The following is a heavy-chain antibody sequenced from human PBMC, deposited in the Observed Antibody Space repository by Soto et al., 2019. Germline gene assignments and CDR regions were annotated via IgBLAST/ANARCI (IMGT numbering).Heavy chain of an antibody. D-gene: IGHD5-18*01. Sequence: GGSLRLSCAASGFTFSSYGMHWVRQAPGKGLEWVAVIWYDGSNKYYADSVKGRFTISRDNSKNTLYLQMNSLRAEDTAVYYCARAVDTDNFDYWGQGTLVTVSS. CDR1: GFTFSSYG. J-gene: IGHJ4*02. CDR3: ARAVDTDNFDY. CDR2: IWYDGSNK. V-gene: IGHV3-33*01.